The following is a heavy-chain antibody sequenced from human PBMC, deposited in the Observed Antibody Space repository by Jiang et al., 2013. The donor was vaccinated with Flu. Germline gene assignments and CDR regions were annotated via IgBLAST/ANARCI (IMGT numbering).Heavy chain of an antibody. V-gene: IGHV3-15*01. CDR1: GFTFSNAW. Sequence: GGSLRLSCAASGFTFSNAWMSWVRQAPGKGLEWVGRIKSKTDGGTTDYAAPVKGRFTISRDDSKNTLYLQMNSLKTEDTAVYYCTTDTTLTYYYGSGSYFPPTLFDYWGQGTLVTVSS. J-gene: IGHJ4*02. CDR2: IKSKTDGGTT. CDR3: TTDTTLTYYYGSGSYFPPTLFDY. D-gene: IGHD3-10*01.